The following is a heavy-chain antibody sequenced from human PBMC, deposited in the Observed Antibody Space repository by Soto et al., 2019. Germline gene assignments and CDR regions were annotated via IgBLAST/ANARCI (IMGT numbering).Heavy chain of an antibody. CDR1: GYTFTSYY. V-gene: IGHV1-46*01. CDR3: ARGPSGNFDY. CDR2: INPSGGGT. Sequence: QVQLVQSGAEVKKPGASLKISCKASGYTFTSYYMHWVRQAPGHGLEWMGIINPSGGGTSYARKFQGRVTVTRGTSTSIVYVELSSLRSEDTAVYYCARGPSGNFDYWGQGTLVTVSS. D-gene: IGHD1-26*01. J-gene: IGHJ4*02.